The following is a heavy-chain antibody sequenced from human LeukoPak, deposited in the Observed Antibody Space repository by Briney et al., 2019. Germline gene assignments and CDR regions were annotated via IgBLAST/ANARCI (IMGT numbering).Heavy chain of an antibody. D-gene: IGHD1-26*01. V-gene: IGHV1-69*05. CDR2: IIPIFGTA. CDR1: GGTFSSYA. CDR3: ARALVGATTLNWFDP. J-gene: IGHJ5*02. Sequence: ASVKVSCKASGGTFSSYAISWVRQAPGQGLEWMGGIIPIFGTANYAQKFQGRVTITTDESTSTAYMELSSLRSEDTAVYYCARALVGATTLNWFDPWGQGTLVTVSS.